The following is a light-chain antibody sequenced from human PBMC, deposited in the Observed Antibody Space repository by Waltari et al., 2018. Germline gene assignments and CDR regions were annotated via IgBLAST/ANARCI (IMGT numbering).Light chain of an antibody. CDR2: DVA. V-gene: IGLV2-8*01. J-gene: IGLJ2*01. Sequence: QSALTQPPSAPGSPGQSVTIPCTGTSSHVVGENCVSWYKQHPGKAPKLMIYDVAKRPSGVPDRFSGSKADSTAYLSVSGLQAEDEADYYCNSYAGSNSVLFGAGTKLTVL. CDR1: SSHVVGENC. CDR3: NSYAGSNSVL.